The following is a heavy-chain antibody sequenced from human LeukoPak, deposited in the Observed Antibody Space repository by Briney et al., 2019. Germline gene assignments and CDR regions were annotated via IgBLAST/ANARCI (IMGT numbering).Heavy chain of an antibody. J-gene: IGHJ4*02. CDR1: GFTFSSYG. D-gene: IGHD4-17*01. Sequence: GGSLRLSCAASGFTFSSYGMHWVREAPGKGLEWVAVIWYDGSNKYYADSVKGRFTISRDNSKNTLYLQMNSLRAEDTAVYYCARGRVKNDYGDYIDYWGQGTLVTVSS. CDR2: IWYDGSNK. CDR3: ARGRVKNDYGDYIDY. V-gene: IGHV3-33*01.